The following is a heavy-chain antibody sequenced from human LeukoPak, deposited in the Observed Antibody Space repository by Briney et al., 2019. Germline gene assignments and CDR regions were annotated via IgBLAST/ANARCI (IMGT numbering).Heavy chain of an antibody. D-gene: IGHD6-19*01. J-gene: IGHJ3*02. CDR3: AREANSSGWYLGAFDM. CDR1: GFTFSSYR. CDR2: IKQDESEN. V-gene: IGHV3-7*01. Sequence: GGSLRLSCAASGFTFSSYRMSGVRQARGKGLEGVANIKQDESENYYVDSMKGRFTISRDNAKHSLYLQMNSLRAEDTAVYYCAREANSSGWYLGAFDMWGQGTMVTVSS.